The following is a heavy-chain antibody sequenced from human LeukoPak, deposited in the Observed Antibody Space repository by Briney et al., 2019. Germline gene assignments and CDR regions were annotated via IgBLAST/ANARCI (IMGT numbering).Heavy chain of an antibody. V-gene: IGHV3-7*01. D-gene: IGHD1-26*01. CDR3: KSGGAAPGRFDY. CDR2: IKHDGSEQ. J-gene: IGHJ4*02. Sequence: GGSLRLSCAASGFTFTTYWMSWMRQAPGKGLQWVANIKHDGSEQYYVDSVKGRFTISRDNAKNSLFLQMNSLGVEDTAVYYCKSGGAAPGRFDYWGQGARVTVSS. CDR1: GFTFTTYW.